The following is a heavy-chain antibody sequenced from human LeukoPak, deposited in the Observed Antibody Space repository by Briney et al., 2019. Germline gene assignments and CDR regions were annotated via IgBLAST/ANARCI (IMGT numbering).Heavy chain of an antibody. Sequence: PSETLSLTCTVSGGSISSGSYYWSWIRQPAGKGLEWIGRIYTSGSTNYNPSLKSRVTTSVDTSKNQFSLKLSSVTAADTAVYYCARETLPAAKEPLGFNWGQGTLVTVSS. CDR2: IYTSGST. CDR3: ARETLPAAKEPLGFN. D-gene: IGHD2-2*01. V-gene: IGHV4-61*02. J-gene: IGHJ4*02. CDR1: GGSISSGSYY.